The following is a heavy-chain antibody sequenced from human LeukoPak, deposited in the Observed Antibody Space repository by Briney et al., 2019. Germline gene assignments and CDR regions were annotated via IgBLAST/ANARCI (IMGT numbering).Heavy chain of an antibody. J-gene: IGHJ5*02. Sequence: PSETLSLTCAVYGGSFSGYYWSWIRQPPGKGLEWIGEINHSGSTNYNPSLKSRVTISVDTLKNQFSLKLSSVTAADTAVYYCARKAHDILTGYYRVDWFDPWGQGTLVTVSS. V-gene: IGHV4-34*01. D-gene: IGHD3-9*01. CDR3: ARKAHDILTGYYRVDWFDP. CDR1: GGSFSGYY. CDR2: INHSGST.